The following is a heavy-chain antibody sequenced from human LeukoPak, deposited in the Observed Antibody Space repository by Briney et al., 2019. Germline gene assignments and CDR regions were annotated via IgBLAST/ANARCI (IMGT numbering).Heavy chain of an antibody. CDR1: GFTFDDYA. Sequence: PGGSLRLSCAASGFTFDDYAMHWVRQAPGKGLEWVSGISWNSGSIGYADSVKGRFTISRDNAKNSLYLQMNSLRAEDTALYYCAKGGTVLNLGIYYFDYWGQGTLVTVSS. D-gene: IGHD2-21*01. CDR3: AKGGTVLNLGIYYFDY. J-gene: IGHJ4*02. CDR2: ISWNSGSI. V-gene: IGHV3-9*01.